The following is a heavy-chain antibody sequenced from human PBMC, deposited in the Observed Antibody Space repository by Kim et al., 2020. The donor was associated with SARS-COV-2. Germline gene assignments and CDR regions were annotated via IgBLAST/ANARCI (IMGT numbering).Heavy chain of an antibody. Sequence: GGSLRLSCAASGFTFSSYEMNWVRQAPGKGLEWVSYISSSGSTIYYADSVKGRFTISRDNARDSLYLQMNSLRAEDKAVYYCARGFSYGLGMDVWGQGTTVTVSS. CDR1: GFTFSSYE. CDR2: ISSSGSTI. D-gene: IGHD3-3*01. V-gene: IGHV3-48*03. CDR3: ARGFSYGLGMDV. J-gene: IGHJ6*02.